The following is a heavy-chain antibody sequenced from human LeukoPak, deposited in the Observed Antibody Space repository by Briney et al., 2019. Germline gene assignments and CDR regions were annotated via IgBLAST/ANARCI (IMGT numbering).Heavy chain of an antibody. J-gene: IGHJ4*02. CDR2: ISSSGSSI. D-gene: IGHD5-24*01. CDR3: ARGRDGYNWGNDY. Sequence: GGSLRLSCAASGFTFSDYYMNWTRQTPGKGLEWVSYISSSGSSIYYTDSVKGRFTISRDNAKNSLYLQMNSLRAEDTAVYYCARGRDGYNWGNDYWGQGTLVTVSS. V-gene: IGHV3-11*01. CDR1: GFTFSDYY.